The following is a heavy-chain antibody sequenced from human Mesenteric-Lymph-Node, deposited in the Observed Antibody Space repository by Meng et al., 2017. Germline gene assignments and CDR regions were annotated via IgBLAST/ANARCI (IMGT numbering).Heavy chain of an antibody. Sequence: QGQRQESGPGLVKPSQTLSRPCTVSGGSIRGGGYYWSWIRQHPGKGLEWIGYIHSSGSTYYNPSLRSRLTISVDTSKNQFSLKLSSVTAADTAVYYCARASYGSGSPLGESWFDPWGQGTLVTVSS. CDR2: IHSSGST. J-gene: IGHJ5*02. CDR1: GGSIRGGGYY. V-gene: IGHV4-31*03. D-gene: IGHD3-10*01. CDR3: ARASYGSGSPLGESWFDP.